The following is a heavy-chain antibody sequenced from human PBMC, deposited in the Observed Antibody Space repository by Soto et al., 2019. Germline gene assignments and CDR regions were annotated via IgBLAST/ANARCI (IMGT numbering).Heavy chain of an antibody. CDR2: INAGNGNT. D-gene: IGHD2-21*02. V-gene: IGHV1-3*05. J-gene: IGHJ4*02. Sequence: QVQLVQSGAEEKKPGASVKVSCKASGYTFTSYAMHWVRQAPGQRLEWKGWINAGNGNTKYSQKFQGSVTITRHXSASTAYMELSSLRSEDTAVYYCARSIVVVTALDYWGQGTLVTVSS. CDR1: GYTFTSYA. CDR3: ARSIVVVTALDY.